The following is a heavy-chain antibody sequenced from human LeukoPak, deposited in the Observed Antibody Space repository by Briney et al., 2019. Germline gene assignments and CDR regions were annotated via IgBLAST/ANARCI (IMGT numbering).Heavy chain of an antibody. CDR3: ARAVLRYGSSIGGFDY. CDR2: IKQDGSEK. V-gene: IGHV3-7*04. Sequence: GGSLRLSCAASGFTFSSYWMSWVRQAPGKGLEWVANIKQDGSEKYYVDSVKGRFSISRDNAKNSLSLQMNSLRAEDTAVYYCARAVLRYGSSIGGFDYWGQGTLVTVSS. J-gene: IGHJ4*02. CDR1: GFTFSSYW. D-gene: IGHD6-6*01.